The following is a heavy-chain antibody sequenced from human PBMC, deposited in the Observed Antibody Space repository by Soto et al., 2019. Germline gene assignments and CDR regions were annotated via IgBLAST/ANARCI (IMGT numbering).Heavy chain of an antibody. V-gene: IGHV4-34*01. D-gene: IGHD3-10*01. Sequence: PSETLSLTCAVYSGSFSTYYWNWIRQPPGKGLWWIGEINQSGSTNYNPSLKSRVTISVXRXXXXFXLXLXXXTPAXTAVYYCARGYYYDSGSSFPYWGQGTLVTVSS. CDR1: SGSFSTYY. CDR2: INQSGST. CDR3: ARGYYYDSGSSFPY. J-gene: IGHJ4*02.